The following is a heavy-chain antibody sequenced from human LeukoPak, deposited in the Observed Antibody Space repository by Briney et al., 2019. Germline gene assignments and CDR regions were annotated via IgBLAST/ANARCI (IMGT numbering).Heavy chain of an antibody. D-gene: IGHD4-23*01. CDR2: ISGSGGTT. J-gene: IGHJ5*02. V-gene: IGHV3-23*01. CDR3: AKELSWGTVVTPGGPSA. CDR1: GFTFSTYA. Sequence: GGSLRLSCAASGFTFSTYAMSWVRQAPGKGLEWVSAISGSGGTTYYADSVKGRFTISRDNSKNTLYLQMNSLRADDTAVYYCAKELSWGTVVTPGGPSAWGQGTLVTVSS.